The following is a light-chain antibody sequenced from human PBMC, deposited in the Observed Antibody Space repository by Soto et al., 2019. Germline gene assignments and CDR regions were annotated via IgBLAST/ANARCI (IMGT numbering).Light chain of an antibody. V-gene: IGKV1-39*01. CDR2: SAS. Sequence: DIQMTQSPSSLSTSIGDRVTITCRASPRINIYLHWYRQKPGKAPELLIYSASNLQSGVPSRFSVSGSGTDFTLIISGLQSEDFATYYCQQSFSTPTFGQGTLLDIK. CDR1: PRINIY. CDR3: QQSFSTPT. J-gene: IGKJ5*01.